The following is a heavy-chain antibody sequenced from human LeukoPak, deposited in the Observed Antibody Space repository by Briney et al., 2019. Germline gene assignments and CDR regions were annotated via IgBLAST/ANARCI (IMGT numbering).Heavy chain of an antibody. J-gene: IGHJ4*02. V-gene: IGHV1-2*02. D-gene: IGHD3-3*01. CDR2: INPNSGGT. Sequence: ASVKVSCKASGYTFTGYYMHWVRQAPGQGLEWMGWINPNSGGTNYAQKFQGRVTMTRDTSISTAYMELSRLRSDDTAVYYCARGDYDFWSGYQYFDYWDQGTLVTVSS. CDR3: ARGDYDFWSGYQYFDY. CDR1: GYTFTGYY.